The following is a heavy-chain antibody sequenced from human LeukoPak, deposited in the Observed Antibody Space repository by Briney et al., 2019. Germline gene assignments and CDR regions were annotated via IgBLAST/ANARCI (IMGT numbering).Heavy chain of an antibody. D-gene: IGHD1-7*01. CDR3: ARAPDNWNYGGWFDP. V-gene: IGHV1-18*01. Sequence: GASVKVSCKPSGYTFTTYGISWVRQAPGQGLEWLGWISASNDNTNYAQNLQGRVTMTTDTSTSTAYMELRSLRSDDTAVYYCARAPDNWNYGGWFDPWGQGTLVTVSS. CDR1: GYTFTTYG. J-gene: IGHJ5*02. CDR2: ISASNDNT.